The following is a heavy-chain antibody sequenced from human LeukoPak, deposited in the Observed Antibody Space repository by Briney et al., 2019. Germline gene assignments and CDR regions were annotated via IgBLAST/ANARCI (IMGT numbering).Heavy chain of an antibody. D-gene: IGHD2-2*01. CDR3: ASDWGYHRFQH. V-gene: IGHV3-21*01. J-gene: IGHJ1*01. Sequence: GGSLRLSCAASGFTFSSYSMNWVRQAPGKGLEWVSSISSSSSYIYYADSVKGRFTISRDNGKNSLYLQMNSLRAEDTAVYYCASDWGYHRFQHWGQGTLVTVSS. CDR1: GFTFSSYS. CDR2: ISSSSSYI.